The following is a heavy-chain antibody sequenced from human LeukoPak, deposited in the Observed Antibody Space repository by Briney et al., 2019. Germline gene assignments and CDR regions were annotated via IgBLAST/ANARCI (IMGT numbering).Heavy chain of an antibody. V-gene: IGHV4-39*07. CDR1: GGSISSGDYY. D-gene: IGHD1-1*01. Sequence: SETLSLTCTVSGGSISSGDYYWSWIRQPPGKGLEWIGEINHSGSTDYNPSLKSRVTISVDTSKNQFSLKLSSVTAADTAVYYCARADNWNDPVDYWGQGTLVTVSS. CDR3: ARADNWNDPVDY. CDR2: INHSGST. J-gene: IGHJ4*02.